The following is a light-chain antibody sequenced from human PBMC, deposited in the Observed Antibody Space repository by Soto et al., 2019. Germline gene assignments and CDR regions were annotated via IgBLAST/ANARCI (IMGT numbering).Light chain of an antibody. CDR1: QTVSSNN. V-gene: IGKV3-20*01. Sequence: ETVLTQSPGTLSLSPGERATLSCRASQTVSSNNLAWYQQRPGQAPRLLIYDASTRATGIPDRFSGSGSGTDFTLTVSRLEPDDFAVYYCQQYGSSYSWTFGQGTKVEIK. J-gene: IGKJ1*01. CDR3: QQYGSSYSWT. CDR2: DAS.